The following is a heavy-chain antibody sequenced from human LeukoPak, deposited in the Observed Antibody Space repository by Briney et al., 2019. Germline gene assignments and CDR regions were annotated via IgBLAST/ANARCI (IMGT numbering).Heavy chain of an antibody. CDR3: ARAQRYCSSTSCSYEFDY. D-gene: IGHD2-2*01. CDR2: MNPNSGNT. CDR1: GYTFTSYD. V-gene: IGHV1-8*03. J-gene: IGHJ4*02. Sequence: ASVKVSCQASGYTFTSYDINWVRQATGQGLEWMGWMNPNSGNTGYAQKFQGRVTITRNTSISTAYMELSSLRSVDTAVYYCARAQRYCSSTSCSYEFDYWGQGTLVTVSS.